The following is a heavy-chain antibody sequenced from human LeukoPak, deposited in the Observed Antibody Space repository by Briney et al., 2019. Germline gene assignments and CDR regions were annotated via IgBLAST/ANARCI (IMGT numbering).Heavy chain of an antibody. CDR2: IKQDGSEK. CDR3: AREYESSSWYRIYYYYYMDV. D-gene: IGHD6-13*01. Sequence: GGSLRLSCAASGFTFSSYWMSWVRQAPGKGLEWVANIKQDGSEKYYVDSVKGRFTISRDNAKNSLYLQMNSLRAEDTAVYYCAREYESSSWYRIYYYYYMDVWGKGTTVTISS. CDR1: GFTFSSYW. J-gene: IGHJ6*03. V-gene: IGHV3-7*01.